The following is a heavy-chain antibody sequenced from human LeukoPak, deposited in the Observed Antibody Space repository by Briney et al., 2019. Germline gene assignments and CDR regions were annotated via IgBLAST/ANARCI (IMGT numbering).Heavy chain of an antibody. J-gene: IGHJ5*02. D-gene: IGHD3-10*01. V-gene: IGHV3-21*01. CDR3: ARDSAKVRGVPHWFDP. CDR2: NSSSSSYR. CDR1: GFTFSSYS. Sequence: GGSLRLSCAASGFTFSSYSMNWVRPAPGKGLEWVSYNSSSSSYRYYAESVKGRFSISRENAKNSLYLQMNSLRAEGTAVYYCARDSAKVRGVPHWFDPWGQGTLVTVSS.